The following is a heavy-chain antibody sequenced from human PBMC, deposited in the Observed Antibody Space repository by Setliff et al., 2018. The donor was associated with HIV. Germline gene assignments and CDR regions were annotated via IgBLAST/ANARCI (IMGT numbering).Heavy chain of an antibody. D-gene: IGHD3-10*01. Sequence: RASVKVSCKASGGTFSSYAISWVRQAPGQGLEWMGGIIPIFGTANYAQKFQGRVTITADESTSTAYMELSSLRSEDTAVYYCSAGRDPKSQWFGELHFDYWGQGTLVTVSS. CDR1: GGTFSSYA. CDR2: IIPIFGTA. CDR3: SAGRDPKSQWFGELHFDY. J-gene: IGHJ4*02. V-gene: IGHV1-69*13.